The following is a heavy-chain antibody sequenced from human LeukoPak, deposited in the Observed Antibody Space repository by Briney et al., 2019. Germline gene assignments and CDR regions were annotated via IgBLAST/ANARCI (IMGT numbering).Heavy chain of an antibody. CDR3: AKDGKGIAAAGTPY. D-gene: IGHD6-13*01. V-gene: IGHV3-23*01. J-gene: IGHJ4*02. CDR2: ISGSGGST. CDR1: GFTLSSYA. Sequence: GGSLRLSCAASGFTLSSYAMSWVRKAPGKGLEWVSAISGSGGSTYYADSVKGRFTISRDNSKNTLYLQMNSLRAEDTAVYYCAKDGKGIAAAGTPYWGQGTLVTVSS.